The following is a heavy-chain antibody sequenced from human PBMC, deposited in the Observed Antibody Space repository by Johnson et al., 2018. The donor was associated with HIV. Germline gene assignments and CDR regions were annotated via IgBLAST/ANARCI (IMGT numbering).Heavy chain of an antibody. J-gene: IGHJ3*02. V-gene: IGHV3-7*01. D-gene: IGHD6-19*01. Sequence: VQLVESGGGLVQPGGSLRLSCAVSGFTFSNHHMTWVRQAPGKGLEWVANINQDGSEKYYVDSVKGRFTISRDNSKNTLYLHMNSLRAEDTAVYYCARDQSNGWNRGAFDIWGQGTMVTVSS. CDR1: GFTFSNHH. CDR3: ARDQSNGWNRGAFDI. CDR2: INQDGSEK.